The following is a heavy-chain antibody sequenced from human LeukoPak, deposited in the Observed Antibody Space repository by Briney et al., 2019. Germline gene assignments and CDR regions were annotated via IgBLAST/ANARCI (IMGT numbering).Heavy chain of an antibody. J-gene: IGHJ4*02. V-gene: IGHV4-39*07. CDR2: IYYSGST. CDR3: ATPGGYYYGS. Sequence: SETLSLTCTVSGGSISSSSYYWGWIRQPPGKGPEWIGSIYYSGSTYYNPSLKSRVTISVDTSKNQFSLKLSSVTAADTAVYYCATPGGYYYGSWGQGTLVTVSS. D-gene: IGHD3-10*01. CDR1: GGSISSSSYY.